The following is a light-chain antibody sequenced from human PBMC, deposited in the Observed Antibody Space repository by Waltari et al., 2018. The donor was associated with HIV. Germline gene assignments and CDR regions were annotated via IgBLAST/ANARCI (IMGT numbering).Light chain of an antibody. V-gene: IGLV1-47*01. J-gene: IGLJ3*02. CDR3: ASWDDSLSCWV. Sequence: QSMLTPPPSASGTPGQRVTISCSGHSSNIGSHYVYWDPQVPGKAPNLLIYRNNVPPSVPPDRFSGSKSGTAASLAISGLRSEDDADYYCASWDDSLSCWVFGGGTKLTVL. CDR2: RNN. CDR1: SSNIGSHY.